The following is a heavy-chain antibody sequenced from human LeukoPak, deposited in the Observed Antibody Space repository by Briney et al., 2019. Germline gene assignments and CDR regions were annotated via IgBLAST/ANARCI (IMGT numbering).Heavy chain of an antibody. D-gene: IGHD6-6*01. CDR3: AKDATPFYHSSSFYYYYYMDV. CDR1: GFTFSSYG. CDR2: ISYDGSNK. Sequence: GGSLRLSCAASGFTFSSYGMHWVRQAPGKGLEWVAVISYDGSNKYYADSVKGRFTISRDNSKNTLYLQMNSLRAEDTAVYYCAKDATPFYHSSSFYYYYYMDVWGKGTTVTVSS. V-gene: IGHV3-30*18. J-gene: IGHJ6*03.